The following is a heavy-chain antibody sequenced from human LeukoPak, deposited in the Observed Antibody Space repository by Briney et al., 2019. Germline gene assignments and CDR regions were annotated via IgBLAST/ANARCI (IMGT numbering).Heavy chain of an antibody. Sequence: GGSLRLSCAASGFTFSSYGMHWVRQAPGKGLEWVAFIRYDGSNKYYADSVKGRFTISRDNSKNTLYLQMNSLRAEDTAVYYCARDSLEPWYYFDYWGQGTLVTVSS. J-gene: IGHJ4*02. V-gene: IGHV3-30*02. CDR1: GFTFSSYG. D-gene: IGHD1-1*01. CDR3: ARDSLEPWYYFDY. CDR2: IRYDGSNK.